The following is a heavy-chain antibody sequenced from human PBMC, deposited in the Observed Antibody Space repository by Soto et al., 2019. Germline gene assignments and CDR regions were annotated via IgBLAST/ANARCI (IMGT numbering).Heavy chain of an antibody. D-gene: IGHD6-19*01. J-gene: IGHJ3*02. CDR2: ISAYNGNT. V-gene: IGHV1-18*04. CDR3: ARDSGLAVAGSAFDI. Sequence: APVKVSCKASGYNFTSYGISRVRQAPAQGLEWMGWISAYNGNTNYAQKLQGRVTMTTAPSTRTAYMELRSLRSDHTAVYYCARDSGLAVAGSAFDIWGQGTMVTVSS. CDR1: GYNFTSYG.